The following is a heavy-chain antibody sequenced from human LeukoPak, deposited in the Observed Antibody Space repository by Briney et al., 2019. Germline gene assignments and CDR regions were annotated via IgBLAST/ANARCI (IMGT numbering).Heavy chain of an antibody. V-gene: IGHV4-4*07. Sequence: SETLSLTCTVSGGSISSCYWSWIRQPAGKGLEWIGRIYTSGSTNYNPSLKSRVTMSVDTSKNQLSLKLSSVTAADTAVYYCARLRDYDSSGYYTGLYYFDYWGQGTLVTVSS. J-gene: IGHJ4*02. D-gene: IGHD3-22*01. CDR3: ARLRDYDSSGYYTGLYYFDY. CDR1: GGSISSCY. CDR2: IYTSGST.